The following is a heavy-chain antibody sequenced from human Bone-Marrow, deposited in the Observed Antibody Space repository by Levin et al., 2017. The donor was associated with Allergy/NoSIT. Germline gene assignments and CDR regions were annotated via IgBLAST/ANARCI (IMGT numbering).Heavy chain of an antibody. CDR1: GYTLTSYY. J-gene: IGHJ4*02. D-gene: IGHD3-22*01. CDR3: AREQAHYYESSGYSMGF. Sequence: ASVKVSCRASGYTLTSYYMHWVRQAPGQGLEWMGIINPSGGSRSYAQNFQGRVTMTSDTSTNTAYMELSSLNSEDTAVYYCAREQAHYYESSGYSMGFWGQGTLVTVSS. CDR2: INPSGGSR. V-gene: IGHV1-46*01.